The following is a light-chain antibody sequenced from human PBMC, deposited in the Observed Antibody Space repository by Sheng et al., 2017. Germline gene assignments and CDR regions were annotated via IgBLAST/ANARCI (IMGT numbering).Light chain of an antibody. V-gene: IGKV2-24*01. J-gene: IGKJ4*01. CDR1: QSLVHGDGNTY. CDR2: HIS. CDR3: MQIKEFPIT. Sequence: IVMTQTPLSSPVTLGQPASISCRSSQSLVHGDGNTYLSWLQQRPGQSPRLLIYHISNRFSGVPDRFSGSGAGTDFTLKISRVEAEDVGVYYCMQIKEFPITFGGGTKVEIK.